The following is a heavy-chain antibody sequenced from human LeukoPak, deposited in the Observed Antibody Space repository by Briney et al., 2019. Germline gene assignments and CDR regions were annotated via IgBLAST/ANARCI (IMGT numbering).Heavy chain of an antibody. J-gene: IGHJ1*01. CDR1: SYTFTGYG. D-gene: IGHD6-13*01. V-gene: IGHV1-18*01. CDR3: ARDGSSWTGYFQH. Sequence: ASVKVSCKTSSYTFTGYGISWVRQAPGQGLEWMGWISAYNGNTDYAQNLQDRVTMTTDTSTTTAYMELRNLRSDDTAVYYCARDGSSWTGYFQHWGQGTLVTVSS. CDR2: ISAYNGNT.